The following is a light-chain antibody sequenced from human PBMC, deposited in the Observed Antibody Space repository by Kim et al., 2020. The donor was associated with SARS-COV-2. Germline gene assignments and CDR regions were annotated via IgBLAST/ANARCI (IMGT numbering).Light chain of an antibody. CDR2: GAS. V-gene: IGKV3-20*01. CDR3: QQYGSGRT. CDR1: QSVTNNY. J-gene: IGKJ1*01. Sequence: EIVLTQSPGTLSLSPGERATVSCRASQSVTNNYLAWYQQKPGQAPRLLIYGASSRFTGIPDRFSGSGSGTDFTLIISRLEPEDFAVYYCQQYGSGRTFGQGTKLEI.